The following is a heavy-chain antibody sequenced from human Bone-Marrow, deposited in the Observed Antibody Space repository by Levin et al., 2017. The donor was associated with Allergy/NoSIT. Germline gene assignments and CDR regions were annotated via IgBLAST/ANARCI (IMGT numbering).Heavy chain of an antibody. CDR1: GTSVSSGSYY. CDR3: ARSIQLWSRPFDY. D-gene: IGHD5-18*01. J-gene: IGHJ4*02. V-gene: IGHV4-61*01. Sequence: SQTLSLTCSVSGTSVSSGSYYWNWIRQPPGKGLEWIGYIYHTGTTVYSPSLESRVTISADTSKNQFSLNLTSVTAADTAVYYCARSIQLWSRPFDYWGQGTLVTVSS. CDR2: IYHTGTT.